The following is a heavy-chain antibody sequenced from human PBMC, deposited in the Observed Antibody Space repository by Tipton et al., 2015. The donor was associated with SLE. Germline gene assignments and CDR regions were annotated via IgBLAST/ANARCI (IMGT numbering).Heavy chain of an antibody. CDR1: GGSISSHY. CDR2: IYYSGST. Sequence: TLSLTCTVSGGSISSHYWSWIRQPPGKGLEWIGNIYYSGSTNYNPSLKSRVTISVDTSKNQFSLKLSSVTAADTAVYYCARDGPNVGATKIDYWGQGTLVTVSS. J-gene: IGHJ4*02. CDR3: ARDGPNVGATKIDY. V-gene: IGHV4-59*11. D-gene: IGHD1-26*01.